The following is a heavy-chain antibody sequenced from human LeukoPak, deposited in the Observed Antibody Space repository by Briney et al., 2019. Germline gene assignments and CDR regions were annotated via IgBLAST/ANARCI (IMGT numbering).Heavy chain of an antibody. CDR1: GFTFSSYA. CDR3: AKDPDYGGNPYYFDY. CDR2: VTGSGGST. V-gene: IGHV3-23*01. D-gene: IGHD4-23*01. Sequence: GGSLRLSCAASGFTFSSYAMTWVRQAPGKGLEWVSSVTGSGGSTCYADSVKGRFTISRDNSKNTLSLQMNSQRAEDTAVYYCAKDPDYGGNPYYFDYWGQGTLVTVSS. J-gene: IGHJ4*02.